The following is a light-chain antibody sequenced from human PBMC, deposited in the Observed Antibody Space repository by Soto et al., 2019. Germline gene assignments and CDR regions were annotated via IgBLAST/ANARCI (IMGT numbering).Light chain of an antibody. CDR2: ATS. J-gene: IGKJ5*01. CDR3: QQRSNWVT. V-gene: IGKV3D-20*02. CDR1: QSVNSDY. Sequence: EIVLAPSQATLSFSPGKKTTLSGRASQSVNSDYLAWFQQRPGQAPRLLIFATSRRATGIPARFSGSGSGTDFTLTISSLEPEDYAVYSCQQRSNWVTLGQGTRLEIK.